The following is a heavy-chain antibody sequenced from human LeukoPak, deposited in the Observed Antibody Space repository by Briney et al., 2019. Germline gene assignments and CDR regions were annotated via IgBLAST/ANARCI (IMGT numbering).Heavy chain of an antibody. J-gene: IGHJ4*02. CDR2: ISHSGSTI. Sequence: GGSLRLSCAASGYMFSDYYMSWIRQAPEKGLEWLSYISHSGSTIYYADSVKGRFTISRDNSKNTLYLQMNSLRAEDTAVYYCAREGGDYVRAALAYWGQGTLVTVSS. CDR1: GYMFSDYY. V-gene: IGHV3-11*04. CDR3: AREGGDYVRAALAY. D-gene: IGHD4-17*01.